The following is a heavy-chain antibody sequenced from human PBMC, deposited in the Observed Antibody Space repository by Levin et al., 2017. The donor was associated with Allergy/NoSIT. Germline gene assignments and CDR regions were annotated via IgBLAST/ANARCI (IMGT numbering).Heavy chain of an antibody. CDR2: ISGGGGST. V-gene: IGHV3-23*01. CDR1: GFTFSSYV. Sequence: GGSLRLSCAGSGFTFSSYVMTWVRQAPGRGLEWVSGISGGGGSTFYADSVKGRFTISRDNSKNTLYLQMNSLRAEDTAVYYCAKIKGYCSSTSCSIAAYYFDYWGQGTLVTVSS. J-gene: IGHJ4*02. D-gene: IGHD2-2*01. CDR3: AKIKGYCSSTSCSIAAYYFDY.